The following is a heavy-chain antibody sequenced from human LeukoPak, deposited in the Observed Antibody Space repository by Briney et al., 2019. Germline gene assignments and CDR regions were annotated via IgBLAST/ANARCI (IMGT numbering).Heavy chain of an antibody. V-gene: IGHV3-23*01. CDR1: GFTFTYYA. CDR3: AKNVARGSYDY. D-gene: IGHD1-26*01. CDR2: ISNSGSSA. J-gene: IGHJ4*02. Sequence: GGSLRLSCAASGFTFTYYAMTWVRQAPGKGLEWVSSISNSGSSAYYADSVKGRFTISRDNSKNTLYLQVNSLRAEDTALYYCAKNVARGSYDYWGQGTLVTVSS.